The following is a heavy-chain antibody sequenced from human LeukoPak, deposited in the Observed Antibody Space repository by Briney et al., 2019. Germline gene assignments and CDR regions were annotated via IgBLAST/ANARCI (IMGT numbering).Heavy chain of an antibody. CDR1: GYSISSGYY. CDR2: IYYSGNT. V-gene: IGHV4-38-2*02. CDR3: ARVPGPNWFDP. J-gene: IGHJ5*02. Sequence: SETLSLACTVSGYSISSGYYWGWIRQPPGKGLEWIGSIYYSGNTYYNASLESRVIISVDTSKNQFSLKLTSVTAADTAVYYRARVPGPNWFDPWGQGTLVTVSS.